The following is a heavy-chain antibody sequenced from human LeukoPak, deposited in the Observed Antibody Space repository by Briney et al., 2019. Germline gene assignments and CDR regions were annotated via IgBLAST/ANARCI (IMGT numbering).Heavy chain of an antibody. Sequence: GGSLRLSCAASGSTFSSYWMSWVRQAPGKGLEWVANIKQDGSEKYYVDSVKGRFTISRDNAKNSLYPQMNSLRAEDTAVYYCARDSGDTYDDILSGYQYWGQGTVVTVSS. CDR3: ARDSGDTYDDILSGYQY. J-gene: IGHJ4*02. V-gene: IGHV3-7*01. CDR2: IKQDGSEK. D-gene: IGHD3-9*01. CDR1: GSTFSSYW.